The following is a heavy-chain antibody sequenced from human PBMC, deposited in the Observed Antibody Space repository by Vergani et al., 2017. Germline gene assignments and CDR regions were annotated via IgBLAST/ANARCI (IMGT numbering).Heavy chain of an antibody. D-gene: IGHD1-7*01. CDR3: AMNYDRGVGAFDI. Sequence: QVQLQESGPGLVKPSQTLSLTCTVSGSSISSGGYYWSWIRQHPGKGLEWIGYIYYSGSTYYNPSLKSRVTISVDTSKNQFSLKLSSVTAADTAVYYCAMNYDRGVGAFDIWGQGTMVTVSS. CDR2: IYYSGST. V-gene: IGHV4-31*03. CDR1: GSSISSGGYY. J-gene: IGHJ3*02.